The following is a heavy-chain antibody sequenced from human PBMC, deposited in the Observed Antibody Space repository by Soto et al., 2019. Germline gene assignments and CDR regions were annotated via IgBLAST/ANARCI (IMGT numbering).Heavy chain of an antibody. CDR1: GFTFSSYA. V-gene: IGHV3-23*01. J-gene: IGHJ4*02. CDR3: AKDREAARLQPFDY. Sequence: GGSLRLSCAASGFTFSSYAMSWVRQAPGKGLEWVSAISGSGGSTYYADSVRGRFTISRDNSKNTLYLQMNSLRAEDTAVYYCAKDREAARLQPFDYWGQGTLVTVSS. CDR2: ISGSGGST. D-gene: IGHD6-6*01.